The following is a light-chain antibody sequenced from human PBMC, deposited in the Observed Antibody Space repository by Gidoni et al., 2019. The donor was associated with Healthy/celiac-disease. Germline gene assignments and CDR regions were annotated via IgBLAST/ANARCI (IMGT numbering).Light chain of an antibody. J-gene: IGLJ3*02. CDR2: STN. CDR3: AAWDDSLNGWV. CDR1: SSNIGSNT. V-gene: IGLV1-44*01. Sequence: QSVLPQPPSAAGTPGQGVTIPCSGSSSNIGSNTVNWYQQLPGTAPKLLIYSTNQRPSGVPDRFSGSKSGTSASLAISGLQSEDEADYYCAAWDDSLNGWVFGGGTKLTVL.